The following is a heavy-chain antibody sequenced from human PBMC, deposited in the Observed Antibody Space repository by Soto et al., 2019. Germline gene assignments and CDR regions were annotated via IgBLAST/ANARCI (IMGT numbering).Heavy chain of an antibody. J-gene: IGHJ4*02. Sequence: QVDLVQSGAEVKKPGAPVKVSCKASGYTFTSYGITWVRQAPGQGLEWMGWTSAHTGNTNYAQKLKGRVLVTRATSTRTASMELRSLRSDDTAVSYCARGRDGDYWGQGALVTVSS. CDR2: TSAHTGNT. CDR3: ARGRDGDY. V-gene: IGHV1-18*01. D-gene: IGHD6-6*01. CDR1: GYTFTSYG.